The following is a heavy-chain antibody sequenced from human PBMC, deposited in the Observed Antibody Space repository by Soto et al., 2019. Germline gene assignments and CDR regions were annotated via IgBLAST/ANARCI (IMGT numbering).Heavy chain of an antibody. V-gene: IGHV3-21*01. CDR3: ARDLEGPGAFDI. J-gene: IGHJ3*02. CDR2: ISSSSSYI. Sequence: VQLVESGGGLVKPGGSLRLSCAASGFTFSSYSMNWVRQAPGKGLEWVSSISSSSSYIYYADSVKGRFTISRDNAKNSLYLQMNSLRAEDTAVYYCARDLEGPGAFDIWGQGTMVTVSS. CDR1: GFTFSSYS.